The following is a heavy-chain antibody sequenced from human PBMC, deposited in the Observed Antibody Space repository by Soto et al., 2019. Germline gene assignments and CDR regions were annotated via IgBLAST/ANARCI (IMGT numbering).Heavy chain of an antibody. Sequence: QLQLQESGPGLVKPSETLSLTCSVSGESISSATHYWGWIRQPPGKGLEWIASIYYSGKTYYNASLTSRATISLDRSKNQFSLGLNSVTAADTAIYYCARLLMVRGVLCGMDVWGPGTTVTVSS. D-gene: IGHD3-10*01. V-gene: IGHV4-39*01. CDR3: ARLLMVRGVLCGMDV. CDR2: IYYSGKT. CDR1: GESISSATHY. J-gene: IGHJ6*02.